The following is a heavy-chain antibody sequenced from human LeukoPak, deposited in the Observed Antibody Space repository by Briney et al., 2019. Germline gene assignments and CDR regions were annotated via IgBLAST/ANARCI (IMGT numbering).Heavy chain of an antibody. CDR2: INHSGST. Sequence: PSETLSLTCAVYGGSFSGYYWSWIRQPPGQGLEWIGEINHSGSTNHNPSLKSRVTISVDTSKNQFSLKLSSVTAADTAVYYCARSKVATTYYYYYYMDVWGKGTTVTVS. CDR1: GGSFSGYY. J-gene: IGHJ6*03. V-gene: IGHV4-34*01. D-gene: IGHD5-12*01. CDR3: ARSKVATTYYYYYYMDV.